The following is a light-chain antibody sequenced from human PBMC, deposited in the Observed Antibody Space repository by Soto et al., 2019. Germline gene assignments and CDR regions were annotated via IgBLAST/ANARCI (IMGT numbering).Light chain of an antibody. CDR3: QQYNDWPPLT. Sequence: EILVTQSPATLSVSPGERATLSCRASQSVSNNLAWYQQKPGQAPRLLIYGASTRATGIPAGFSGSGSATEFTLTISSLQSEDFAVYYCQQYNDWPPLTFGQGTKLEIK. V-gene: IGKV3-15*01. J-gene: IGKJ2*01. CDR2: GAS. CDR1: QSVSNN.